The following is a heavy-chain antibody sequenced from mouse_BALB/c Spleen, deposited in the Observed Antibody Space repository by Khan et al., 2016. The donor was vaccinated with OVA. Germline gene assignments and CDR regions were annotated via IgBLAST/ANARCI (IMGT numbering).Heavy chain of an antibody. CDR3: ARSNYYGRSLYAMDY. CDR2: IDPGSGST. J-gene: IGHJ4*01. D-gene: IGHD1-1*01. V-gene: IGHV1S41*01. CDR1: GYTFTSYW. Sequence: DLVKPGASVKLSCKASGYTFTSYWINWIKQRPGQGLEWIGHIDPGSGSTNYNEMFKGKATLTVDTSSSTAYIQLSSLSSEDSAFYSCARSNYYGRSLYAMDYWGQGTSVTVSS.